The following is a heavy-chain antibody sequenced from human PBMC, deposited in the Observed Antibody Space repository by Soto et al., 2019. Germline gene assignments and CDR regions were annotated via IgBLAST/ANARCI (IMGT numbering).Heavy chain of an antibody. CDR3: ARHVVRGIMRLDP. J-gene: IGHJ5*02. Sequence: SETLSLTCTVSGGSVNSGDYYWSWIRQPPGKGLEWIGYIYYSGSTNYSPSLKSRVTISIDTSKNQFSLNLSSVTAADTAFYYCARHVVRGIMRLDPWGQGSLVTVSS. V-gene: IGHV4-61*08. D-gene: IGHD3-10*01. CDR1: GGSVNSGDYY. CDR2: IYYSGST.